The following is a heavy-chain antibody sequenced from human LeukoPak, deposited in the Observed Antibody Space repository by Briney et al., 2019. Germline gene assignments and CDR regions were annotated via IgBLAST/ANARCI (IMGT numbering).Heavy chain of an antibody. Sequence: PGGSLRLSCAASGFTFSSYSMNWVRQAPGKGLEWVSSISSSSSYIYYADSVKGRFTISRDNAKNSLYLQMNSLRAEDTAVYYCARDAGLPPGAFDIWGQGTMVTVSS. CDR2: ISSSSSYI. D-gene: IGHD1-14*01. J-gene: IGHJ3*02. CDR1: GFTFSSYS. V-gene: IGHV3-21*01. CDR3: ARDAGLPPGAFDI.